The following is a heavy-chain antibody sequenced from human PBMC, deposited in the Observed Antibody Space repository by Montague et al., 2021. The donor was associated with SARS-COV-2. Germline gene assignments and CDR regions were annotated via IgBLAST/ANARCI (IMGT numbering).Heavy chain of an antibody. CDR1: GFTFSRYW. CDR2: INSDGSST. CDR3: ARVYYDFWSGSTANWYYGMDV. J-gene: IGHJ6*02. D-gene: IGHD3-3*01. Sequence: SLRLSCAASGFTFSRYWMHWVRQAPGKGLVWVSRINSDGSSTSYADSVKGRFTISRDNAKNTLYLQMNSLRAGDTAVYYCARVYYDFWSGSTANWYYGMDVWGQGTTVTVSS. V-gene: IGHV3-74*01.